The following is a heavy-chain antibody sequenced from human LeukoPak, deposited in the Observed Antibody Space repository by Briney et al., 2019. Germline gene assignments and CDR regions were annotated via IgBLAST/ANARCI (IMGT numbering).Heavy chain of an antibody. V-gene: IGHV3-30-3*01. CDR1: GFTFSSYA. CDR3: ARDSSQMDPFDY. J-gene: IGHJ4*02. D-gene: IGHD5-24*01. Sequence: GGSLRLSCAASGFTFSSYAMHWVRQAPGKGLEWVAVISYDGSNKYYADSVKGRFTISRDNSKNTLYLQMNSLRAEDTAVYYCARDSSQMDPFDYWGQGTLVTVSP. CDR2: ISYDGSNK.